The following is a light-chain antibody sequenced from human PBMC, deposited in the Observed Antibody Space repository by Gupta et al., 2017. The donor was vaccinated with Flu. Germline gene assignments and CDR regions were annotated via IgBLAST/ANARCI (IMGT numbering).Light chain of an antibody. V-gene: IGKV4-1*01. Sequence: VMTQSPESLAVSLGERATINRTSSQSIINASKDKNYLAWYQQKPGQPPKLLIYWASTRESGVPERFSGSGSGTDFTLTITSLQSEDFAVYYCQEYIDSSALAFGPGTKVGI. CDR2: WAS. J-gene: IGKJ3*01. CDR1: QSIINASKDKNY. CDR3: QEYIDSSALA.